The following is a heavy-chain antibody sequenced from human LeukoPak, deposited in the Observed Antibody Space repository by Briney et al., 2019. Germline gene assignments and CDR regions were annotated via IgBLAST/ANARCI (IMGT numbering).Heavy chain of an antibody. CDR3: ARDRSYYDSSGFLDY. CDR2: IIPIFGTA. D-gene: IGHD3-22*01. CDR1: GGTFSSYA. J-gene: IGHJ4*02. V-gene: IGHV1-69*05. Sequence: ASVKVSCKASGGTFSSYAISWVRQAPGQGLEWMGGIIPIFGTANYAQKFQGRVTITTDESTSTAYMELSSLRSEDTAVYYCARDRSYYDSSGFLDYWGQGTLVTVSS.